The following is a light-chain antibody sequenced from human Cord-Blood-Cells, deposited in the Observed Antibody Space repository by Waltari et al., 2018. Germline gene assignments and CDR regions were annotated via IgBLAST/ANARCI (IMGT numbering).Light chain of an antibody. CDR3: QQYYSTPPT. V-gene: IGKV4-1*01. Sequence: DIVMTQSPDSLAVSLGERATINCKSSQSVLYSSNNKNYLAWYQQKPGQPPKLLIYWASTRESGVPDRFSGSGSGTDFTLTISSLQAEDVAVYYCQQYYSTPPTFGGGTKVEIX. CDR1: QSVLYSSNNKNY. J-gene: IGKJ4*01. CDR2: WAS.